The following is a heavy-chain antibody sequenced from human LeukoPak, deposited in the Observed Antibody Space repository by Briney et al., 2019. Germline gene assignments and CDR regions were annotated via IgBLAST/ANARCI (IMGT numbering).Heavy chain of an antibody. CDR2: IKQDDSEK. CDR3: ARSYSSSWMYYFDY. D-gene: IGHD6-13*01. V-gene: IGHV3-7*01. Sequence: GGSLRLSCAASGFTFGNYWMNWVRQAPGKGLEWVANIKQDDSEKYYVASVKGRFTISRDNAKNSLYLQMNSLRAEDTAVYYCARSYSSSWMYYFDYWGQGTLVTVSS. J-gene: IGHJ4*02. CDR1: GFTFGNYW.